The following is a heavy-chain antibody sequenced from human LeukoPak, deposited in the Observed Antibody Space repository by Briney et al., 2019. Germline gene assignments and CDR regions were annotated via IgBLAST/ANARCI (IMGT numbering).Heavy chain of an antibody. Sequence: PSETLSLTCTVSGGPLSSFYWSWIRQPPGKGLEWFGYVYSSGTTNYNPSLKSRVTISIDTSKSQFSLKVTSVTAAGTAVYYCAASGSVERGTFHIWGQGTVVTVSS. J-gene: IGHJ3*02. CDR2: VYSSGTT. CDR3: AASGSVERGTFHI. V-gene: IGHV4-59*01. CDR1: GGPLSSFY. D-gene: IGHD3-10*01.